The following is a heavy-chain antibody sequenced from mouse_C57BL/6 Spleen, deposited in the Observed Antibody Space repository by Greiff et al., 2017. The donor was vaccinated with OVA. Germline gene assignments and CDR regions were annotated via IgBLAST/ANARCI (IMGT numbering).Heavy chain of an antibody. CDR2: IDPEDGET. V-gene: IGHV14-2*01. D-gene: IGHD2-5*01. Sequence: VQLQQSGAELVKPGASVKLSCTASGFNIKDYYMHWVKQRTEQGLEWIGRIDPEDGETKYDPNFQGKATITADTSSNTAYLQLSSLTSEDTAVYYCARGYSNYKGETEYWGQGTTLTVSS. CDR1: GFNIKDYY. CDR3: ARGYSNYKGETEY. J-gene: IGHJ2*01.